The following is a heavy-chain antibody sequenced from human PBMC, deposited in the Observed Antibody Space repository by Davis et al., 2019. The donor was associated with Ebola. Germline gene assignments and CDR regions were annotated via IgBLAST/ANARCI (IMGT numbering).Heavy chain of an antibody. J-gene: IGHJ6*04. CDR1: GFTFNKYD. CDR3: AKRATVKVAGANYYNAMDV. D-gene: IGHD6-19*01. Sequence: PGGSLRLSCAASGFTFNKYDMNWVRQAPGKGLEWVSYISNSGSIISYADSVKGRFTISRDNSKNTLYLQMNSLRAEDTAVFYCAKRATVKVAGANYYNAMDVWGKGTTVTVSS. CDR2: ISNSGSII. V-gene: IGHV3-23*01.